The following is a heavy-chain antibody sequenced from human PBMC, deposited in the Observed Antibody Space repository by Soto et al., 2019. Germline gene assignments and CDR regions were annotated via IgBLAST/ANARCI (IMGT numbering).Heavy chain of an antibody. V-gene: IGHV4-59*01. CDR1: GGSIGRYY. D-gene: IGHD5-18*01. CDR2: IYNSGST. J-gene: IGHJ4*01. CDR3: ARLYTYGLFYFDY. Sequence: SETLSLTCTVSGGSIGRYYWSWLRQPPGKRLEWIGYIYNSGSTDYNPSLKSRVTISVDTSKNQFSLKLSSATAADTAVYYCARLYTYGLFYFDYWGRGTLVTVSS.